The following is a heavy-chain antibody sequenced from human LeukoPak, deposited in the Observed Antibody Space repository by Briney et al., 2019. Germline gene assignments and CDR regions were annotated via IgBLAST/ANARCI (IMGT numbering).Heavy chain of an antibody. D-gene: IGHD3-9*01. CDR1: DFSLSTPGMG. Sequence: SGPTLLNPTPTLTLTCTFSDFSLSTPGMGVVWIRQPPGEAPERLVIIYFNDDKRYSPSLRSRLTITKATSKNQVVLTMTNVDVVDTATYYCAHLVVTIDWRSYFDYWGQGILVTVSS. J-gene: IGHJ4*02. CDR3: AHLVVTIDWRSYFDY. V-gene: IGHV2-5*01. CDR2: IYFNDDK.